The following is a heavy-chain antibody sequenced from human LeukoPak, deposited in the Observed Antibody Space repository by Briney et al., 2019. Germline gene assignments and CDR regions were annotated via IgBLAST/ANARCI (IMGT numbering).Heavy chain of an antibody. V-gene: IGHV3-53*01. CDR2: LYSGGST. J-gene: IGHJ4*02. D-gene: IGHD3-10*01. CDR3: ARALTMVRGVYFDY. CDR1: GFTVSSYY. Sequence: GGSLRLSCAASGFTVSSYYMSWVRQAPGKGLEWVSVLYSGGSTYYADSAKGRFTISRDNSKNTLYLQMNSLRAEDTAVYYCARALTMVRGVYFDYWGQGTLVTVSS.